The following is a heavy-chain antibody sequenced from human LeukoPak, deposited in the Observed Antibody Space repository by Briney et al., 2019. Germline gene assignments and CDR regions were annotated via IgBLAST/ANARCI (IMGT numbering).Heavy chain of an antibody. V-gene: IGHV1-2*02. CDR1: GYTFSGYY. CDR3: ARVPGSQNSYYFDY. CDR2: IKPDSGDT. D-gene: IGHD2-15*01. Sequence: ASVKVSCKASGYTFSGYYIHWVRQAPGQGLEWMGLIKPDSGDTNYAQNFRGRVTMTRDTSITTAYMELNRLTSDDTAVYYCARVPGSQNSYYFDYWGQGTLVTVSS. J-gene: IGHJ4*02.